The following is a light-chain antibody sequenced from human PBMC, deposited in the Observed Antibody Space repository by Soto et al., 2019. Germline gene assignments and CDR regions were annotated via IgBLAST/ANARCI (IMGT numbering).Light chain of an antibody. CDR3: QQFDSSVT. Sequence: EIVLTQSPGSLSLSPGERATLSCRASQSVSSTFFAWYQQRPGQAPRLLMYGASSRATGIPERFSGSGSGTDFTLTISRLEPDDFAVYYGQQFDSSVTFGQGTKVEIK. CDR2: GAS. J-gene: IGKJ1*01. CDR1: QSVSSTF. V-gene: IGKV3-20*01.